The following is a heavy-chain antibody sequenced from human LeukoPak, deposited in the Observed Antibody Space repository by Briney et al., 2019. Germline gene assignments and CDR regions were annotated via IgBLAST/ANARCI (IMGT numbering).Heavy chain of an antibody. J-gene: IGHJ4*02. D-gene: IGHD2-2*01. V-gene: IGHV3-21*01. CDR1: GFTFSSYS. Sequence: PGGSLRLSCAGSGFTFSSYSMTWVRQAPGKGLEWVSSITRSSIYTYYADSVKGRFTISRENAKKSLYLQMNSLRTEDTAVYYCAKGGGLYQLLSYPSVWGQGTLVTVSS. CDR3: AKGGGLYQLLSYPSV. CDR2: ITRSSIYT.